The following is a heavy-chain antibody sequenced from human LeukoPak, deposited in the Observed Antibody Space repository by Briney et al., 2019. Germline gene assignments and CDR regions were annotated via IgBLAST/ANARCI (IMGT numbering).Heavy chain of an antibody. CDR2: TSYDGTKE. V-gene: IGHV3-30-3*01. CDR3: ARGMSAFALPDTRGQWVDIVRGRYGMDV. J-gene: IGHJ6*02. CDR1: GFIFYDFA. D-gene: IGHD2-8*01. Sequence: GGSLRLSCAASGFIFYDFALHWVRQAPGKGLEWVTVTSYDGTKEYYTDSVKGRFTISRDNSKNTLFLQMNSLRIEDTGVYYCARGMSAFALPDTRGQWVDIVRGRYGMDVWGQGTTVVVSS.